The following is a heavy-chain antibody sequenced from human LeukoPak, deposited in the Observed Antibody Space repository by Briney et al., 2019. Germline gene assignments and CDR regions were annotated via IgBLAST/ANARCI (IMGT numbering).Heavy chain of an antibody. J-gene: IGHJ4*02. Sequence: ASVKDSCKASGYTFTDYYMHWVRQAPGQGLEWMGWINPNSGGSNYAQKFQGRVTMTRDTSIATAYMELNSLRSDDTALYYCARVGPGGDVYNRFDYWGQGTLVTVSS. CDR3: ARVGPGGDVYNRFDY. CDR1: GYTFTDYY. D-gene: IGHD5-24*01. CDR2: INPNSGGS. V-gene: IGHV1-2*02.